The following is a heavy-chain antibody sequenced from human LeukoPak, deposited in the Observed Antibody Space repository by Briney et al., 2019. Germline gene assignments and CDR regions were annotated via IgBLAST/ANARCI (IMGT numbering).Heavy chain of an antibody. J-gene: IGHJ4*02. V-gene: IGHV3-30*02. Sequence: GGSLRLSCAASGFTISSYGMHWVRQAPGKGLEWAAFIRYDGSNKYYADSVKGRFTISRDNSKNTLYLQMNSLRAEDTAVYYCAKDAGYSSSWYTQDWGQGTLVTVSS. CDR1: GFTISSYG. CDR3: AKDAGYSSSWYTQD. CDR2: IRYDGSNK. D-gene: IGHD6-13*01.